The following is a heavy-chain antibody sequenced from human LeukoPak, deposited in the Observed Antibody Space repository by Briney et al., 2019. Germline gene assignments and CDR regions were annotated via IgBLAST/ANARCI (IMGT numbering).Heavy chain of an antibody. V-gene: IGHV3-23*01. CDR3: AKNRGKGAVSGTGEIDY. CDR2: LSATVSDGGA. Sequence: GGSLILSCGASAVTCSNYAMSWVRQAPGKGLEWVSTLSATVSDGGAYYADSVKGRFTISRDNSKNTLHLQMNSLRDEDTAMYYCAKNRGKGAVSGTGEIDYWGQGTLVTVSS. CDR1: AVTCSNYA. J-gene: IGHJ4*02. D-gene: IGHD6-19*01.